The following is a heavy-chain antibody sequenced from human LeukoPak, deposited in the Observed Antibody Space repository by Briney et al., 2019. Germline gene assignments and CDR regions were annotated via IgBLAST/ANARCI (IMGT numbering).Heavy chain of an antibody. CDR2: IKSDGSRT. Sequence: GGSLRLSCAASGFTFSSHWMHWVSQAPGRGLVWVSRIKSDGSRTTYADSVKGRFTISRDNAKKTLYLQMNSLRAEDTAVYFCAREDYNDSGWYFDLWGRGTLVTVSS. J-gene: IGHJ2*01. CDR1: GFTFSSHW. CDR3: AREDYNDSGWYFDL. V-gene: IGHV3-74*01. D-gene: IGHD4-17*01.